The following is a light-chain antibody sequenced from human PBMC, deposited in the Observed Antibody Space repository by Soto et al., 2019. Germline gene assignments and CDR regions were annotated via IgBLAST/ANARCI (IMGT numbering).Light chain of an antibody. V-gene: IGLV2-8*01. CDR2: EVT. Sequence: QSALTQPPSASGSPGQSVAISCTGTSSDIGGYNYVSWYQQHSGKAPKLIIYEVTRRPSGVPDRFSGSKSGSTASLTVSGLQAEDEAYYYCASYAGNKVVFGGGTKVTVL. CDR1: SSDIGGYNY. CDR3: ASYAGNKVV. J-gene: IGLJ2*01.